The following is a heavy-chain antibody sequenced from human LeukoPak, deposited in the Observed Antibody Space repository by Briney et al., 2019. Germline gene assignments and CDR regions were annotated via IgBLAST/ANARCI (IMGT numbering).Heavy chain of an antibody. Sequence: GASVKVSCKASGYTFTSYGISWVRQAPGQGLEWMGWISAYNGNTNYAQKLQGWVTMTRDTSISTAYMELSRLRSDDTAVYYCARDGAAHLSHERITMVRGVISPYYYYGMDVWGQGTTVTVSS. CDR1: GYTFTSYG. V-gene: IGHV1-18*01. CDR3: ARDGAAHLSHERITMVRGVISPYYYYGMDV. J-gene: IGHJ6*02. CDR2: ISAYNGNT. D-gene: IGHD3-10*01.